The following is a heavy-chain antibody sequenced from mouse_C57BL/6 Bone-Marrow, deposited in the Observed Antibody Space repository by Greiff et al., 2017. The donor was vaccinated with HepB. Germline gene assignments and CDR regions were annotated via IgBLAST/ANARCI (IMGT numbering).Heavy chain of an antibody. CDR2: IDPEDGDT. D-gene: IGHD1-1*01. CDR1: GFNIKDYY. V-gene: IGHV14-1*01. CDR3: TTTPQFGYGSSYYFDY. Sequence: DVKLQESGAELVRPGASVKLSCTASGFNIKDYYMHWVKQRPEQGLEWIGRIDPEDGDTEYAPKFQGKATMTADTSSNTAYLQLSSLTSEDTAVYYCTTTPQFGYGSSYYFDYWGQGTTLTVSS. J-gene: IGHJ2*01.